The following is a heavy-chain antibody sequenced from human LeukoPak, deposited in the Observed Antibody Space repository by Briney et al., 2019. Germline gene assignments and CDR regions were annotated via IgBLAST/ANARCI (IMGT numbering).Heavy chain of an antibody. CDR3: ARGRMTTVIYYYYGMDV. CDR2: IYYSGST. J-gene: IGHJ6*02. CDR1: GGSISSGDYY. V-gene: IGHV4-30-4*01. Sequence: PSETLSLTCTVSGGSISSGDYYWSWIRQPPGKGLEWIGYIYYSGSTYYNPSLKSRVTISVDTSKNQFSLKLSSVTAADTAVYYCARGRMTTVIYYYYGMDVWGQGTTVTVSS. D-gene: IGHD4-17*01.